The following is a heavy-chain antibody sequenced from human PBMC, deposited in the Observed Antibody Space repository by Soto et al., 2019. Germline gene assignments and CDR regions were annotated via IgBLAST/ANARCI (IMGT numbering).Heavy chain of an antibody. CDR1: GGSIITSNL. V-gene: IGHV4-4*02. D-gene: IGHD1-26*01. Sequence: SETLSITCAVPGGSIITSNLWSWVRQPPGKGLEWIGEVYHSGSTNYNPYFKSRVAMSVDKSKNQFSLKLSSVTAADTAVYYCARHYSENYFYFDYWGQGTLVTVS. CDR3: ARHYSENYFYFDY. CDR2: VYHSGST. J-gene: IGHJ4*02.